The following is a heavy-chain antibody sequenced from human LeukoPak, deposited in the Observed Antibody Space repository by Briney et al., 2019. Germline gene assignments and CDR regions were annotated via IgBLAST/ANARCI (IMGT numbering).Heavy chain of an antibody. J-gene: IGHJ6*02. D-gene: IGHD2-15*01. Sequence: PGGSLRLSCAASGFTFSSYAMHWVRQAPGKGLEWVAVISYDGSNKYYADSVKGRFTISRGNSKNTLYLQMNSLRAEDTAVYYCAKDGSDYYYYGMDVWGQGTTVTVSS. CDR3: AKDGSDYYYYGMDV. V-gene: IGHV3-30-3*01. CDR2: ISYDGSNK. CDR1: GFTFSSYA.